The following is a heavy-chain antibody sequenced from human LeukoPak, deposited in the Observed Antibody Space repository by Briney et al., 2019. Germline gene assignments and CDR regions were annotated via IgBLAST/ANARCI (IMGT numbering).Heavy chain of an antibody. Sequence: SETLCLTCTVSGYSISSGYYWGWIRQPPGKGLEWIGSIYHSGSVYFNPSLKSRVTISVDTSNNQFSLKLSSVTAADTAVYYCASTITVTTDYWGQGTLVTVSS. V-gene: IGHV4-38-2*02. D-gene: IGHD4-17*01. CDR1: GYSISSGYY. CDR3: ASTITVTTDY. J-gene: IGHJ4*02. CDR2: IYHSGSV.